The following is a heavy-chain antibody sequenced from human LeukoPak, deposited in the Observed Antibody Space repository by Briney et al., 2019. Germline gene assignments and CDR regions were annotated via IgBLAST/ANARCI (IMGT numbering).Heavy chain of an antibody. D-gene: IGHD2-15*01. J-gene: IGHJ3*02. CDR2: IYHSGST. CDR3: ARSIVVVGSAFDI. CDR1: GGSISSGGYY. Sequence: KPSETLSLTCTVSGGSISSGGYYWSWIRQPPGKGLEWIGYIYHSGSTYYNPSLKSRVTISVDRSKNQFSLKLSSVTAADTAVYYCARSIVVVGSAFDIWGQGTMVTVSS. V-gene: IGHV4-30-2*01.